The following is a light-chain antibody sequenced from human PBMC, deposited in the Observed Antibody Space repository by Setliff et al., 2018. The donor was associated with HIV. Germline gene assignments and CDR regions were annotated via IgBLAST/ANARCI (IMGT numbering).Light chain of an antibody. J-gene: IGLJ1*01. Sequence: QSVLTQPASVSGSPGQSITISCTGTNSDVGAYNYVSWYQQYPGEAPKLMIYDVSDRPSGVSRRFSGSKSGNTASLTISGLQAEDEADYYCASYTGSNTLDVFGTGTKVTVL. CDR1: NSDVGAYNY. V-gene: IGLV2-14*03. CDR2: DVS. CDR3: ASYTGSNTLDV.